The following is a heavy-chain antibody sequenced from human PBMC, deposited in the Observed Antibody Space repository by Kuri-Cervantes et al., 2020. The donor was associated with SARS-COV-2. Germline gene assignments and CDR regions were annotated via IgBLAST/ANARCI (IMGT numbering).Heavy chain of an antibody. Sequence: GSLRLSCTVSGGSISSSSYYWGWIRQPPGKGLEWIGSIYYSGSTNYNPSLKSRVTISVDTSKNQFSLKLSSVTAADTAVYYCARAGSLLWFGELLSLFDYWGQGTLVTVSS. CDR1: GGSISSSSYY. D-gene: IGHD3-10*01. J-gene: IGHJ4*02. CDR3: ARAGSLLWFGELLSLFDY. CDR2: IYYSGST. V-gene: IGHV4-39*07.